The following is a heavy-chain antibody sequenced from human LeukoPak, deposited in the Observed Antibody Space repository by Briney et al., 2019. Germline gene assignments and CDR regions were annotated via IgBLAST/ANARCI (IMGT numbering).Heavy chain of an antibody. CDR3: ARALVYYDFWSGYYIH. CDR1: GFSFSSYA. J-gene: IGHJ4*02. V-gene: IGHV3-30-3*01. CDR2: ISYDGSNK. Sequence: GESLRLSCAASGFSFSSYAMHWVRQAPGKGLEWVAVISYDGSNKYYADSVKGRFTISRDNSKNTLYLQMNSLRAEDTAVYYCARALVYYDFWSGYYIHWGQGTLVTVSS. D-gene: IGHD3-3*01.